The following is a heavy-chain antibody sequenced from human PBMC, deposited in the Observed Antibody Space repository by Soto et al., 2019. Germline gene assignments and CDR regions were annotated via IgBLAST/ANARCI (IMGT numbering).Heavy chain of an antibody. CDR2: MNPDSGDT. D-gene: IGHD3-22*01. V-gene: IGHV1-8*01. CDR3: ARGRRDYYDSGDWVPLAY. Sequence: ASVNVSCKASGYTFTNYDINWVRQATRQGLEWMGWMNPDSGDTRYAQEFQGRVTMTRDTSISTAYMELSSLRSEDTAVYYCARGRRDYYDSGDWVPLAYWGQGTLLNVSS. CDR1: GYTFTNYD. J-gene: IGHJ4*02.